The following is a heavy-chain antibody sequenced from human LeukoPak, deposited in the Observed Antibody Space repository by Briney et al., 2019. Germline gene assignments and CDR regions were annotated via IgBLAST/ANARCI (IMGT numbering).Heavy chain of an antibody. D-gene: IGHD6-6*01. CDR3: SRQNGQRVNY. Sequence: PSETLSLTCTVSGASISSYYWSWIRQPPGKGLEWIGYVSDSGSTNYNPSLKSRVTISVDTSKNQFSLKLSSVTAADTAVYYCSRQNGQRVNYWGQGILVTVSS. V-gene: IGHV4-59*08. J-gene: IGHJ4*02. CDR1: GASISSYY. CDR2: VSDSGST.